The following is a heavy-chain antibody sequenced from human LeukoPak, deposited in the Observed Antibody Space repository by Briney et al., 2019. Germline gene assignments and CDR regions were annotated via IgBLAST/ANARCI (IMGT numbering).Heavy chain of an antibody. Sequence: SQTLSLTCAVSGGSISSGGYSWSWIRQPPGKGLEWIGYIYHSGSTYYNPSLKSRVTISVDRSKNQFSLKLSSVTAADTAVYYRARALTYYYDSSGYARYYFDYWGQGTLVTVSS. CDR1: GGSISSGGYS. D-gene: IGHD3-22*01. V-gene: IGHV4-30-2*01. CDR3: ARALTYYYDSSGYARYYFDY. J-gene: IGHJ4*02. CDR2: IYHSGST.